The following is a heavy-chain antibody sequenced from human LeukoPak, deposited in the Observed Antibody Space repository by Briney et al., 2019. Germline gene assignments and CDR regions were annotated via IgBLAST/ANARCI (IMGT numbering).Heavy chain of an antibody. J-gene: IGHJ6*02. D-gene: IGHD6-13*01. CDR3: AKAASSSWPSYYYGMDV. Sequence: ETLSLTCAVYGGSFSGYYWSWVRQAPGKGLEWVSVITGSGGNTYYADSVKGRFTISKDNSKNTVYLQMSSLRVDDTAVYYCAKAASSSWPSYYYGMDVWGQGTTVTVSS. CDR1: GGSFSGYY. CDR2: ITGSGGNT. V-gene: IGHV3-23*01.